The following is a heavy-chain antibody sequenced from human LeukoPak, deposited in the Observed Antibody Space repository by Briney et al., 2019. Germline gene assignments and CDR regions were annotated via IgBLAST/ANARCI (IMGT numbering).Heavy chain of an antibody. V-gene: IGHV1-2*02. CDR3: ARDSSYSSSLYYFEY. J-gene: IGHJ4*02. D-gene: IGHD6-6*01. CDR1: GYTFTDYY. Sequence: GGSVKVSCKASGYTFTDYYMHWVRQAPGQGLEWMGWINPHSGGTNYAQKFQGRVTMTRDTSISTVYMEVSRLRSDDTAVYYCARDSSYSSSLYYFEYWGQGTLVTVSS. CDR2: INPHSGGT.